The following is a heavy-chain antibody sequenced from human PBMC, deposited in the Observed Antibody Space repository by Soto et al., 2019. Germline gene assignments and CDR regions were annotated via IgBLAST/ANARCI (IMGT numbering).Heavy chain of an antibody. J-gene: IGHJ4*02. Sequence: ASVKVSCKPSGGTFSTYAINWVRQAPGQGLEWMGGIIPIFGTANYAQKFQGRVTITADESTSTAYMEVSSLRSEDTAVYCCAREYVSVASAGQFYFDSWGQGTLVTVSS. CDR2: IIPIFGTA. V-gene: IGHV1-69*13. CDR3: AREYVSVASAGQFYFDS. D-gene: IGHD6-13*01. CDR1: GGTFSTYA.